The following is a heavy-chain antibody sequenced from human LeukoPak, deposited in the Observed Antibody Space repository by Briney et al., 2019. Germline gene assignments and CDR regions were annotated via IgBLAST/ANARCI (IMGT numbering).Heavy chain of an antibody. CDR1: GYSTSSGYY. J-gene: IGHJ4*02. Sequence: PSETLSLTCTVSGYSTSSGYYWGWIRQPPGKGLEWIGSIYHSGSTYYNPSLKSRVTISVDTSKNQFSLKLSSVTAADTAVYYCARELGALMIAFGGVQDYWGQGTLVTVSS. D-gene: IGHD3-16*01. CDR2: IYHSGST. V-gene: IGHV4-38-2*02. CDR3: ARELGALMIAFGGVQDY.